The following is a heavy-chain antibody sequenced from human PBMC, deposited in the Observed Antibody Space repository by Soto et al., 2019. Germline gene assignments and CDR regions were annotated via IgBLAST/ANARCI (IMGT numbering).Heavy chain of an antibody. V-gene: IGHV3-23*01. CDR1: GFTFSSYA. CDR2: ISGSGGST. J-gene: IGHJ5*02. CDR3: AKYGKAVAGLLNWFAP. Sequence: GGSLRLSCAASGFTFSSYAMSWVRQAPGKGLEWVSAISGSGGSTYYADSVKGRFTISRDNSKNTLYLQMNSLRAEDTAVYYCAKYGKAVAGLLNWFAPWGQGTLVTASS. D-gene: IGHD6-19*01.